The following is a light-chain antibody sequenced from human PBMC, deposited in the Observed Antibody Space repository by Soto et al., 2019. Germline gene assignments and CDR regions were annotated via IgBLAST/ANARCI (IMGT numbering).Light chain of an antibody. Sequence: QSVLTQPPSASGTPGQRITMSCSGSSSNIAINDVFWYQQLPGAAPKVLFYRNNRRPSGVPDRFYASKSDTSASLAISGIRSDDEGDYYCATWDNKWSGPVFGGGTKLTVL. J-gene: IGLJ3*02. V-gene: IGLV1-47*01. CDR2: RNN. CDR1: SSNIAIND. CDR3: ATWDNKWSGPV.